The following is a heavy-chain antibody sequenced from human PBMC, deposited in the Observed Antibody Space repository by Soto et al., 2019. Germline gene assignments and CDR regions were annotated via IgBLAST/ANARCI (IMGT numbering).Heavy chain of an antibody. Sequence: QVQLVQSGAEVKKPGASVKVSCKASGYTFTSYYMHWVRQAPGQGLEWMGIINPSGGSTSYAQKFQGRVTMTRDTSTSTVYIELSSLRSEDTAVYYCARDYDILTGYPSSWFDPWGQGTLVTVSS. V-gene: IGHV1-46*03. CDR2: INPSGGST. CDR1: GYTFTSYY. J-gene: IGHJ5*02. D-gene: IGHD3-9*01. CDR3: ARDYDILTGYPSSWFDP.